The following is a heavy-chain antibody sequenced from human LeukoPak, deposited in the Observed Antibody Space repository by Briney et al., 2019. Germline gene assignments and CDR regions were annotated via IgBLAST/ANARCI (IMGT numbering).Heavy chain of an antibody. J-gene: IGHJ3*02. Sequence: PGGSLRLSCAASGFTFSSYAMSWVREAPGKGLEGVSAISGSGGSTYYADSVRGRFTISRDNSKHTLYLQMNSLRAEDTPVYYCARVGSGGLWFGYYAFDIWGQGTMVTVSS. CDR1: GFTFSSYA. CDR3: ARVGSGGLWFGYYAFDI. V-gene: IGHV3-23*01. D-gene: IGHD3-10*01. CDR2: ISGSGGST.